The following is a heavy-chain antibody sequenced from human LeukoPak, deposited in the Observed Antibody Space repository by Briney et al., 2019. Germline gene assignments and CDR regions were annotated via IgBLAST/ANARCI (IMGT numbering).Heavy chain of an antibody. CDR3: AAGLGESSGYYYVFGLS. J-gene: IGHJ5*02. V-gene: IGHV1-46*01. Sequence: ASVKVSCTTSGYTFTNYYMHWVRQAPGQGLEWMGIINPSGGSTNYARKFQGRVTMTRDMSTSTAYMELSSLRSEDTAVYYCAAGLGESSGYYYVFGLSWGQGTLVTVSS. CDR2: INPSGGST. D-gene: IGHD3-22*01. CDR1: GYTFTNYY.